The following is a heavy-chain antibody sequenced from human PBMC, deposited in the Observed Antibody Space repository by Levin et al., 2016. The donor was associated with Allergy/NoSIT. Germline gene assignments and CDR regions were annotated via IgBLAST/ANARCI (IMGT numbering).Heavy chain of an antibody. D-gene: IGHD2-21*02. Sequence: SETLSLTCTVSGGSISSYYWSWIRQPPGKGLEWIGYIYYSGSTNYNPSLKSRVTISVDTSKNQFSLKLSSVTAADTAVYYCARDNPYCGGDCYHDYWGQGTLVTVSS. CDR1: GGSISSYY. CDR2: IYYSGST. J-gene: IGHJ4*02. V-gene: IGHV4-59*01. CDR3: ARDNPYCGGDCYHDY.